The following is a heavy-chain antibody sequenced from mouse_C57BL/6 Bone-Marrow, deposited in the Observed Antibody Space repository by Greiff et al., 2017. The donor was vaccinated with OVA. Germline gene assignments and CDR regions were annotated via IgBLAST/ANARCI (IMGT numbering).Heavy chain of an antibody. Sequence: ESGPGLVKPSQSLSITCSVTGYSLTSGYYWNWIRPFPGNNLEWLGYISYDGSNNYNPSLHNRISITSDTSKNTFFLKLNSVTTEDTATNYCARDYDYDWGQGTTLTVSS. D-gene: IGHD2-4*01. CDR2: ISYDGSN. CDR1: GYSLTSGYY. J-gene: IGHJ2*01. V-gene: IGHV3-6*01. CDR3: ARDYDYD.